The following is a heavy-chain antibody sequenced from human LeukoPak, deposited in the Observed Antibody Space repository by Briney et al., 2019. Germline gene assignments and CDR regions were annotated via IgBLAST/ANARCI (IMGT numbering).Heavy chain of an antibody. V-gene: IGHV3-23*01. CDR2: ISGSGAST. CDR1: GFTFSSYA. CDR3: AKVAGYSPISLDFPH. J-gene: IGHJ1*01. Sequence: GGSLRLSCAASGFTFSSYAMSWVRQAPGKGLEWVSVISGSGASTYFADSVKGRFIISRDNFNNTLYLQMNNLRAEDTAVYYCAKVAGYSPISLDFPHWGQGTLVTVSS. D-gene: IGHD1-26*01.